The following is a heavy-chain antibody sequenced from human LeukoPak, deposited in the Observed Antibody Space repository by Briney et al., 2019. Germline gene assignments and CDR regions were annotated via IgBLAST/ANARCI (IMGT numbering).Heavy chain of an antibody. D-gene: IGHD2-21*02. V-gene: IGHV4-34*01. CDR1: GGSFSGYY. J-gene: IGHJ4*02. Sequence: SETLSLTCAVYGGSFSGYYWSWIRQPPGKGLEWIGEINHSGSTNYNPSLKSRVTISVDTSKNQFSLKLTSVTAADTAVYYCARGPSRDFVVVTAFGLDYWGQGTLVTVPS. CDR2: INHSGST. CDR3: ARGPSRDFVVVTAFGLDY.